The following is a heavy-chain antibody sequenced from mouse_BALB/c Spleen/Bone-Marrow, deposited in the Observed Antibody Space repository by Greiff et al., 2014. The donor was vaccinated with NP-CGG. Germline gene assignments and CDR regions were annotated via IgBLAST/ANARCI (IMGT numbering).Heavy chain of an antibody. CDR3: TCFYYDYDGLGWFAY. CDR2: IYPGNSDT. V-gene: IGHV1-5*01. D-gene: IGHD2-4*01. Sequence: EVQLQQSGTVLARPGASVKMSCKASGYTFINYWMHWVKRRPGQGLEWIGAIYPGNSDTSYNQKFKARAKQTAVTSTSTAYMELSSLTNEDSAVYYCTCFYYDYDGLGWFAYWGQGTLVTVSA. J-gene: IGHJ3*01. CDR1: GYTFINYW.